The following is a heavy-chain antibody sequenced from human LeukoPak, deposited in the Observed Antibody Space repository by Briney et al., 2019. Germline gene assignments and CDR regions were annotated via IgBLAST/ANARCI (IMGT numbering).Heavy chain of an antibody. CDR2: FDPEDGET. CDR3: ATSDIDSDFWSGYYY. D-gene: IGHD3-3*01. Sequence: ASVNVSCKVSGYTLTELSMHWVRQAPGKGLEWMGGFDPEDGETIYAQKFQGRVTMTEDTSTDTAYMELSSLRSEDTAVYYCATSDIDSDFWSGYYYWGQGTLVTVSS. CDR1: GYTLTELS. J-gene: IGHJ4*02. V-gene: IGHV1-24*01.